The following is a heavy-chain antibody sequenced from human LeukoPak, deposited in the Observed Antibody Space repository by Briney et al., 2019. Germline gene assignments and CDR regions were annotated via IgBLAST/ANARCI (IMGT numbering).Heavy chain of an antibody. J-gene: IGHJ4*02. CDR2: IYYSGST. CDR3: ARHPPYYFDY. V-gene: IGHV4-39*01. Sequence: TSETLSLTCTVSGGSISSSSYYWGWIRQPPGKGLEWIGSIYYSGSTYYNPSLKSRVTISVDTSKNQFSLKLSSVTAADTAVYYCARHPPYYFDYWGQGTLVTVSS. CDR1: GGSISSSSYY.